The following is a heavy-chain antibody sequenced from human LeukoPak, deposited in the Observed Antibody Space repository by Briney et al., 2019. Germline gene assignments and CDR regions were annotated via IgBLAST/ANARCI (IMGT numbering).Heavy chain of an antibody. CDR2: IYYSGST. CDR1: GGSISSYY. Sequence: SETLSLTCTVSGGSISSYYWSWIRQPPGNGLEWIGYIYYSGSTNYNPSLKSRVTISVDTSKNHFSLKLSSVTAADTAIYYCARDLGREVATNTNFDYWGQGTLVTVSS. CDR3: ARDLGREVATNTNFDY. V-gene: IGHV4-59*01. D-gene: IGHD5-12*01. J-gene: IGHJ4*02.